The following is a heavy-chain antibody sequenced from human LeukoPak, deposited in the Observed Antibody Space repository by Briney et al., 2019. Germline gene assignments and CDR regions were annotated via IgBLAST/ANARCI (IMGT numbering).Heavy chain of an antibody. CDR3: ARRYYYYGSGNWFDP. CDR1: GVSISSSSYY. J-gene: IGHJ5*02. CDR2: IYSSGST. D-gene: IGHD3-10*01. Sequence: SETLSLTCNVSGVSISSSSYYWGWIRQPPGKGLEWIGSIYSSGSTYYNSSLKSRVTISIDTSKNEFSLKLSSVTAADTAVYYCARRYYYYGSGNWFDPWGQGTLVTVSS. V-gene: IGHV4-39*01.